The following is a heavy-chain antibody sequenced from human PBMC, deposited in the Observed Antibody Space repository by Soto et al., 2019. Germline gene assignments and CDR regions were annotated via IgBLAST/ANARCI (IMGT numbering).Heavy chain of an antibody. CDR1: GYTFTSYA. V-gene: IGHV1-3*01. Sequence: ASVKVSCKASGYTFTSYAMHWVRQAPGQRLEWMGWINAGNGNTKYSQKFQGRVTITRDTSASTAYMELSSLRSEDTAVYYCARDSGTGASGYFDYWGQGTLVTVSS. J-gene: IGHJ4*02. CDR2: INAGNGNT. D-gene: IGHD3-10*01. CDR3: ARDSGTGASGYFDY.